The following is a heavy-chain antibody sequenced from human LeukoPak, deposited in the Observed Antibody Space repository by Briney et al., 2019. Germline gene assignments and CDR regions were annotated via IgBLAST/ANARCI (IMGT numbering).Heavy chain of an antibody. D-gene: IGHD5-24*01. V-gene: IGHV1-2*02. CDR2: INPKSGGT. CDR3: ARSPPAEMAITGVDY. Sequence: GASVKVSCKASGYIFTGYYVHWVRQAPGQGLEWMGWINPKSGGTNYAQKFQGRVTMTRDTPISTAYMEVTRLRSDDTAVFYCARSPPAEMAITGVDYWGQGTLVTVSS. CDR1: GYIFTGYY. J-gene: IGHJ4*02.